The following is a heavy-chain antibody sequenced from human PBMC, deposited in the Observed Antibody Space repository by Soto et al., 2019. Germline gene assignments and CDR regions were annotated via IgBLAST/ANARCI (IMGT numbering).Heavy chain of an antibody. J-gene: IGHJ4*02. D-gene: IGHD3-22*01. V-gene: IGHV4-59*08. CDR1: GGSISSYY. Sequence: PSETLSLTCTVSGGSISSYYWSWIRQPPGKGLEWIGYIYYSGSTYYNPSLKSRVTISVDTSKNQFSVKLRSVTAADTAVYYCARLGQWLPDYWGQGTLVTVSS. CDR2: IYYSGST. CDR3: ARLGQWLPDY.